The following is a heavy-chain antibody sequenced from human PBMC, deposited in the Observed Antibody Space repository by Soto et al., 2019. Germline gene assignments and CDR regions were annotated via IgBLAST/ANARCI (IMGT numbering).Heavy chain of an antibody. Sequence: PGESLKISCKGSEFSFTTYLIAWVRQMPGEGLKWMGIIYPDDSRTTYSPSFQGQVTISADKSINTAYLQWSSLKASDTAMYYCTRDLDYGGNSEDFDIWGQGTRVTV. J-gene: IGHJ3*02. V-gene: IGHV5-51*01. CDR2: IYPDDSRT. CDR3: TRDLDYGGNSEDFDI. D-gene: IGHD4-17*01. CDR1: EFSFTTYL.